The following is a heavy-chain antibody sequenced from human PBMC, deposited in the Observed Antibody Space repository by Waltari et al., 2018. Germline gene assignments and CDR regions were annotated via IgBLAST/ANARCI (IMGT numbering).Heavy chain of an antibody. V-gene: IGHV1-69*05. CDR3: ARDTVEMATIVYYYGMDV. D-gene: IGHD5-12*01. Sequence: QVQLVQSGAEVKKPGSSVKVSCKASGGNFSSYAISWVRQAPGQGLEWMGGIIPIFGTANYAQKFQGRVTITTDESTSTAYMELSSLRSEDTAVYYCARDTVEMATIVYYYGMDVWGQGTTVTVSS. CDR1: GGNFSSYA. CDR2: IIPIFGTA. J-gene: IGHJ6*02.